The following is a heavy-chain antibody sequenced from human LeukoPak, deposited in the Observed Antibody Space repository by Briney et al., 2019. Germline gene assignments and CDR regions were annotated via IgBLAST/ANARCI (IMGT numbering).Heavy chain of an antibody. CDR1: GFTFSNAW. CDR3: TTDVVVAATPILIAFDI. Sequence: GSLRLSCAASGFTFSNAWMSWVRQAPGKGLEWVGRIKSKTDGGTTDYAAPVKGRFTISRDDSKNTLYLQMNSLKTEDTAVYYCTTDVVVAATPILIAFDIWGQGTMVTVSS. V-gene: IGHV3-15*01. D-gene: IGHD2-15*01. CDR2: IKSKTDGGTT. J-gene: IGHJ3*02.